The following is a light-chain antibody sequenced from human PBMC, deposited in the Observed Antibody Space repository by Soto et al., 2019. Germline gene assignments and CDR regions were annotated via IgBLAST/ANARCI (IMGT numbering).Light chain of an antibody. V-gene: IGKV1-27*01. Sequence: IQMTQSPSSLSASVGDRVTITCRASQGIRTYLAWYRQKPGKVPKLLIFSASTLQSGVPPRFSGSGSGTDFTLTISSLQPEDVASYYCQKYDSAPWTFGQGTKVE. J-gene: IGKJ1*01. CDR2: SAS. CDR3: QKYDSAPWT. CDR1: QGIRTY.